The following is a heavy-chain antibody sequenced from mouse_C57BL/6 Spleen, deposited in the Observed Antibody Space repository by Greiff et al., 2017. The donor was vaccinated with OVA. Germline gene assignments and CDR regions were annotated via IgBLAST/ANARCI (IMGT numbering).Heavy chain of an antibody. D-gene: IGHD2-3*01. V-gene: IGHV1-20*01. CDR1: GYSFTGYF. Sequence: EVQLQESGPELVKPGDSVKISCKASGYSFTGYFMNWVMQSHGKSLEWIGRINPYNGDTFYNQKFKGKATLTVDKSSSTAHMELRSLTSEDSAVYYCARSFDGYYNYAMDYWGQGTSVTVSS. CDR3: ARSFDGYYNYAMDY. J-gene: IGHJ4*01. CDR2: INPYNGDT.